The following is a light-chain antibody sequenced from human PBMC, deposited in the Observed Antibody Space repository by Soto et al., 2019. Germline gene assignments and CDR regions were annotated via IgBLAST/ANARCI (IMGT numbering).Light chain of an antibody. Sequence: IVLTQCQGTLFLYPGEGVKLSCRARQSVSSSYLAWYQQKPGQAPRLLIYGASSRAAGIPDRFSGSGSGTDFSLTISSHKPEDFALYYWHQRRNWLPMIRFDHGTGLEIK. CDR1: QSVSSSY. J-gene: IGKJ5*01. CDR3: HQRRNWLPMIR. CDR2: GAS. V-gene: IGKV3D-20*02.